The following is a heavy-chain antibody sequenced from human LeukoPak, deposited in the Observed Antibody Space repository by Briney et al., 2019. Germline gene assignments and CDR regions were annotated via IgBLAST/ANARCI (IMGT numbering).Heavy chain of an antibody. CDR1: GFTFSSYA. Sequence: QTGGSLRLSCAASGFTFSSYAMSWVRQAPGKGLEWVSAISGSGGSTYYADSVKGRFTISRDNSKNTLYLQMNSLRAEDTAVYYCARLYSSSWYRGPYYYYMDVWGKGTTVTVSS. CDR2: ISGSGGST. V-gene: IGHV3-23*01. D-gene: IGHD6-13*01. CDR3: ARLYSSSWYRGPYYYYMDV. J-gene: IGHJ6*03.